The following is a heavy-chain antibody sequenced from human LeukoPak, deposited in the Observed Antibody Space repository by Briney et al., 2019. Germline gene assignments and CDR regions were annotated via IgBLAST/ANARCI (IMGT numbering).Heavy chain of an antibody. J-gene: IGHJ4*02. V-gene: IGHV3-21*04. CDR2: ISSSSAYI. CDR1: GFTFTSYT. Sequence: PGGSLRLSCAASGFTFTSYTMNWVRQAPGKGLEWVSSISSSSAYIYYADSVRGRFTISRDNAKNSLYLQMDSLRAEDTAVYYCARDKSAGADTGSSFYYWGQGALVTVSS. D-gene: IGHD3-10*01. CDR3: ARDKSAGADTGSSFYY.